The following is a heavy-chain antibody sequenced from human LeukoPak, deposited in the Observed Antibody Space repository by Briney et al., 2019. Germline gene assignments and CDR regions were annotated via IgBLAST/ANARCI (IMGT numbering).Heavy chain of an antibody. Sequence: GGSLRLSCSASGFTFSSYAMHWVRQAPGKGLEYVSAISSNGGSTYYADSVKGRFTISRDNSKNTLYLQMSSQRAEDTAVYYCVKALSITMTVVVITSDAFDIWGQGTMVTVSS. J-gene: IGHJ3*02. CDR3: VKALSITMTVVVITSDAFDI. CDR1: GFTFSSYA. V-gene: IGHV3-64D*06. D-gene: IGHD3-22*01. CDR2: ISSNGGST.